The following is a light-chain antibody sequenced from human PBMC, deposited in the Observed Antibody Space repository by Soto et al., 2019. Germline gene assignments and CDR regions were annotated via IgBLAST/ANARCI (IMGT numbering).Light chain of an antibody. Sequence: QSVLTQPPSASGTPGQRVTISCSGSSSNIGDNPVNWYQQVPGAAPKLLIYINDQRPSGVPDRFSGSKSGTSASLAISGLQHEDEDDYYCAAWDDRLNALFGTGTKLTVL. CDR1: SSNIGDNP. V-gene: IGLV1-44*01. CDR3: AAWDDRLNAL. J-gene: IGLJ1*01. CDR2: IND.